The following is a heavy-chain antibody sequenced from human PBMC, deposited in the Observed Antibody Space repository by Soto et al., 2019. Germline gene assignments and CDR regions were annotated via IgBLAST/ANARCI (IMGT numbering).Heavy chain of an antibody. CDR3: ARGGIAAAGSQAFDI. J-gene: IGHJ3*02. CDR2: IYYSGST. V-gene: IGHV4-31*03. Sequence: QVQLQESGPGLVKPSQTLSLTCTVSGGSISSGGYYWSWIRQDPGKGLEWIGYIYYSGSTYYNPSLKSRVTISVDTSKNQFSLKLSTVTAADTAVYYCARGGIAAAGSQAFDIWGQGTMVTVSS. D-gene: IGHD6-13*01. CDR1: GGSISSGGYY.